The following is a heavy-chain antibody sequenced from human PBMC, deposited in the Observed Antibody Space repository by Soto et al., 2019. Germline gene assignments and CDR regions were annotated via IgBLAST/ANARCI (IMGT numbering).Heavy chain of an antibody. D-gene: IGHD6-19*01. Sequence: SVKGSFKASGGAFSSYAICWGRQAPGQGLEWMGGIIPILNTTNYAQKFQGRVTITADESTSTAYMELSSLSSEDTAVYHCGRDSGYSSGWPRKDAFDIWGQGTMVT. CDR1: GGAFSSYA. CDR3: GRDSGYSSGWPRKDAFDI. J-gene: IGHJ3*02. CDR2: IIPILNTT. V-gene: IGHV1-69*13.